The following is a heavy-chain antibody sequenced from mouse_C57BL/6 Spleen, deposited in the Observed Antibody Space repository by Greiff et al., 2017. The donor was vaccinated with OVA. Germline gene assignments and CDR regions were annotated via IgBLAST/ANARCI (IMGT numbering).Heavy chain of an antibody. Sequence: QVQLQQPGAELVKPGASVKLSCKASGYTFTSYWMHWVKQRPGQGLEWIGMIHPNSGSTNYNEKFKSKATLTVDKSSSTAYMQLSSLTSEDSAVYYCARFYDYDLPWFAYWGQGTLVTVSA. V-gene: IGHV1-64*01. D-gene: IGHD2-4*01. CDR2: IHPNSGST. CDR1: GYTFTSYW. J-gene: IGHJ3*01. CDR3: ARFYDYDLPWFAY.